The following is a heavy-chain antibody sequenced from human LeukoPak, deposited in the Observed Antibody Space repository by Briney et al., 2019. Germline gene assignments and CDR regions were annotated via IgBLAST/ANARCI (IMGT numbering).Heavy chain of an antibody. J-gene: IGHJ6*03. Sequence: GGSLRLSCAASGFTFSSYGMHWVRQAPGKGLEWVAVISYDGSNKYYADSVKGRFTISRDNSKNTLYLQMKSLRAEDTAVYYWAKGGGYEAQYYYYYLDVWGKGTTVTISS. CDR3: AKGGGYEAQYYYYYLDV. CDR2: ISYDGSNK. CDR1: GFTFSSYG. V-gene: IGHV3-30*18. D-gene: IGHD5-12*01.